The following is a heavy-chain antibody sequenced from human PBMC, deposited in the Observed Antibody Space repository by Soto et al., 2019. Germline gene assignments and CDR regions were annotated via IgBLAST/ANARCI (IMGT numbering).Heavy chain of an antibody. J-gene: IGHJ6*03. CDR3: ARHTREGVPRYYYYMDV. D-gene: IGHD2-2*01. CDR2: IYPGDSDT. CDR1: GYSFTSYW. Sequence: PGESLKISCKGSGYSFTSYWIGWVRQMPGKGLEWMGIIYPGDSDTRYSPSFQGQVTISADKSISTAYLQWSSLKASDTAMYYCARHTREGVPRYYYYMDVWGKGTTVTVSS. V-gene: IGHV5-51*01.